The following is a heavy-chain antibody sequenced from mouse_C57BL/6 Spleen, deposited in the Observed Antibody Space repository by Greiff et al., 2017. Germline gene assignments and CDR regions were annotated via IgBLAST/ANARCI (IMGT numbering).Heavy chain of an antibody. D-gene: IGHD4-1*01. Sequence: EVMLVESGGGLVQPGGSMKLSCVASGFTFSNYWMNWVRQSPEKGLEWVAQIRLKSDNYATHYAESVKGRFTISRDDSKSSVYLQMNNLRAEDTGIYYCTGTNWERAYWGQGTLVTVSA. CDR3: TGTNWERAY. CDR1: GFTFSNYW. CDR2: IRLKSDNYAT. V-gene: IGHV6-3*01. J-gene: IGHJ3*01.